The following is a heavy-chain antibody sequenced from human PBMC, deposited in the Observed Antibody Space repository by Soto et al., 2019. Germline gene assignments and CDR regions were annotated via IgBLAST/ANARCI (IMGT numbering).Heavy chain of an antibody. V-gene: IGHV3-23*01. CDR3: AKGESSVSARDFDP. D-gene: IGHD3-22*01. CDR1: GFTFNNYA. CDR2: ITSSGAA. J-gene: IGHJ5*02. Sequence: DVQLLESGGDLAQPGGSLRLSCEASGFTFNNYAIAWVRQAPGKGLEWVSGITSSGAAYYADSVKGRFTISRDSSKNTLYLQMNSLRAEDTAVYYCAKGESSVSARDFDPWGQGTLVTVSS.